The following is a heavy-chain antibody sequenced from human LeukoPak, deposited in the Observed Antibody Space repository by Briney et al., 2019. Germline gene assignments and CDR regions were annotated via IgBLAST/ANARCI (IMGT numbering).Heavy chain of an antibody. CDR3: ARSVPYGTTWYGRSDC. D-gene: IGHD6-13*01. CDR1: GFPFYSYW. V-gene: IGHV3-7*03. J-gene: IGHJ4*02. Sequence: PGGSLRLSCTASGFPFYSYWMTWDRQTPGKGLEWVADIRHDGSTKYYVDSVKGRFTISRDNAMNSLYLQMDSLRVEDTAIYYCARSVPYGTTWYGRSDCWGQGTQVTVSS. CDR2: IRHDGSTK.